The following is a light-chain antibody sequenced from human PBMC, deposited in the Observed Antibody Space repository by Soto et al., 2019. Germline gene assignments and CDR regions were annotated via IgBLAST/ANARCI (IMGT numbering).Light chain of an antibody. CDR2: GAS. CDR3: QQYGGSPLFT. V-gene: IGKV3-20*01. J-gene: IGKJ3*01. Sequence: EIVLTQSPGTLSLSPGKRATLSCRASQGVTTAYLAWYQHKPGQAPRLLIYGASNRATGVPDRFSGSGSGTDFTLTISRLEPEDFAVYSCQQYGGSPLFTFGPGTKVDFK. CDR1: QGVTTAY.